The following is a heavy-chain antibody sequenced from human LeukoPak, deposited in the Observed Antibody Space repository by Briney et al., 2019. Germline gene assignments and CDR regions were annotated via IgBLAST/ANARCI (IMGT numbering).Heavy chain of an antibody. Sequence: GGSLRLSCAASGFTFSGYAMSWVHQAPGKGLEWVSAISGTGGSTYYADSVRGRFTISRDNAKNSLNLQMNNLRVDDTAVYYCARDKDYAFDIWGQGTMVTVSS. V-gene: IGHV3-23*01. CDR2: ISGTGGST. D-gene: IGHD3/OR15-3a*01. CDR1: GFTFSGYA. CDR3: ARDKDYAFDI. J-gene: IGHJ3*02.